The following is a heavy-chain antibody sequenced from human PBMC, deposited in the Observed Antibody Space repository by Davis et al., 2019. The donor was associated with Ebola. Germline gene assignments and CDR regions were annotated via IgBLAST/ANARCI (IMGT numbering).Heavy chain of an antibody. CDR1: GSSISSAGYS. Sequence: PSETLSLTCVVSGSSISSAGYSWSWIRQPPGKGLGWICYIYYSGSTNYNPSLQSRVTISVDTSKNQFSLKLSSVTAADTAVYYCARDAVTGTTPIDTWGQGTLVTVSS. J-gene: IGHJ5*02. V-gene: IGHV4-61*08. CDR2: IYYSGST. D-gene: IGHD1-1*01. CDR3: ARDAVTGTTPIDT.